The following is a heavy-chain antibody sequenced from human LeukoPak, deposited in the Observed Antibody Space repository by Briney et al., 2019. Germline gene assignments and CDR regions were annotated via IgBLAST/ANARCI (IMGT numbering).Heavy chain of an antibody. J-gene: IGHJ4*02. V-gene: IGHV3-7*01. D-gene: IGHD3-16*01. Sequence: GGSLRLSCAASGFTFSSYWMSWVRQAPGKGLEWVANIKQDGSEKYYVDSVKGRFTISRDNSKNTLYLQMNSLRAEDAAVYYCARVGDYVCKDWGQGTLVTVSS. CDR3: ARVGDYVCKD. CDR1: GFTFSSYW. CDR2: IKQDGSEK.